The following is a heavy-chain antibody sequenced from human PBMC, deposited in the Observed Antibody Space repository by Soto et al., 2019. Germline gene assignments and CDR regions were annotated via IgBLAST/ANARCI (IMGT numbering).Heavy chain of an antibody. V-gene: IGHV4-59*08. CDR2: IYYSGST. CDR3: ARRSRWLVPSSRGAVYYYYMDV. D-gene: IGHD6-19*01. CDR1: GGSISSYY. Sequence: SETLSLTCTVSGGSISSYYWSWIRQPPGKGLEWIGYIYYSGSTNYNPSLKSRVTISVDTSKNQFSLKLSSVTAADTAVYYCARRSRWLVPSSRGAVYYYYMDVWGKGTTVTVSS. J-gene: IGHJ6*03.